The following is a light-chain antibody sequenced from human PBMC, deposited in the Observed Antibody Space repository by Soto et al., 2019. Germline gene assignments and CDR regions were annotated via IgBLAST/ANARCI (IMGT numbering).Light chain of an antibody. Sequence: AIRMTQSPSSFSASTGDRVTITCRARQGISSYLAWYQQKPGKAPKLLIYAASTLQSGSPSRFSGSGSGTDFTLTISCLQSEDFATYYCQQYYSYPLPFGGGTKVEIK. J-gene: IGKJ4*01. CDR3: QQYYSYPLP. CDR1: QGISSY. CDR2: AAS. V-gene: IGKV1-8*01.